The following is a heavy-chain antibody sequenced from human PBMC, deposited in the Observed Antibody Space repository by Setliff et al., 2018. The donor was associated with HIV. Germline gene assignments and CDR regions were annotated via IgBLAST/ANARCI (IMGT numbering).Heavy chain of an antibody. CDR3: VRTNYYYYYMDV. Sequence: SETLSLTCTVSGGSTSTGDYYWAWIRHYPGKGLEWIGYIFYKGSTFYNPSLKSRVSISVLRSTDQFFLRLNPVTAADTAVYYCVRTNYYYYYMDVWGKGTTVTVSS. V-gene: IGHV4-31*03. CDR1: GGSTSTGDYY. J-gene: IGHJ6*03. CDR2: IFYKGST.